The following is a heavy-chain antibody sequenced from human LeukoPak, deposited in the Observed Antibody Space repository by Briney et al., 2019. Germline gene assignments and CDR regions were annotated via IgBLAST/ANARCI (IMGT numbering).Heavy chain of an antibody. CDR1: GGSISSYY. V-gene: IGHV4-4*07. J-gene: IGHJ4*02. CDR3: ARWYGYDSSGYSFDY. D-gene: IGHD3-22*01. Sequence: SETLSLTCTVSGGSISSYYWSWIRQPAGKGLEWTGRIYTSGSTNYNPSLKSRVTMSVDTSKNQFSLKLSSVTAADTAVYYCARWYGYDSSGYSFDYWGQGTLVTVSS. CDR2: IYTSGST.